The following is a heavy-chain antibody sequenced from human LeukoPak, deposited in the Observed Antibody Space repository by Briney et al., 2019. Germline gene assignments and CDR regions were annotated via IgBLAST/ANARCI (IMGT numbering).Heavy chain of an antibody. Sequence: GGSLRLSCAASGFTFSSYAMSWVRQAPGKGLEWVSGISGSGGSTYSVDSVKGRFTISRDNAKNTLFLQMNSLRAEDTAVYYCARAYYFDTTGHDSDALDIWGRGTMVTVSS. CDR2: ISGSGGST. V-gene: IGHV3-23*01. D-gene: IGHD3-22*01. CDR3: ARAYYFDTTGHDSDALDI. J-gene: IGHJ3*02. CDR1: GFTFSSYA.